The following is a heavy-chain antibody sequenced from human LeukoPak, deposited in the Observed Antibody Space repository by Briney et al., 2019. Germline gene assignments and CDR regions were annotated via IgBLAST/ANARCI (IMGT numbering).Heavy chain of an antibody. CDR1: GFTFSSYA. Sequence: QTGGSLRLSCSASGFTFSSYAMHWVRQAPGRGLEYVSAISSNGGSTYYADSVKGRFTISRDNAKNSLYLQMNSLRAEDTAVYYCTRFSGSYYMPSTFDYWGQGTLVTVSS. CDR3: TRFSGSYYMPSTFDY. J-gene: IGHJ4*02. CDR2: ISSNGGST. V-gene: IGHV3-64*04. D-gene: IGHD1-26*01.